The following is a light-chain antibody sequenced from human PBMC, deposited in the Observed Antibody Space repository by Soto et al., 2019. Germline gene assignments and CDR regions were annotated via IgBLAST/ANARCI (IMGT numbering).Light chain of an antibody. CDR1: QSVSRN. CDR2: AAS. CDR3: QEYSNWPPMYT. Sequence: EIVMTQSPAILSVSPGETVTLSCRASQSVSRNLAWYQHKPGQAPRLLISAASARATDIPARFSGSASGTEFTLTISRLQSEDVAVYSCQEYSNWPPMYTFGQGTKLDIK. V-gene: IGKV3-15*01. J-gene: IGKJ2*01.